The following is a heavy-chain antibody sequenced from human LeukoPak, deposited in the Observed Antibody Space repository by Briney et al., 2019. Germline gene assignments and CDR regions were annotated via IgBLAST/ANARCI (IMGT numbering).Heavy chain of an antibody. D-gene: IGHD3-22*01. CDR1: GYTFTGYY. CDR2: INPNSGGT. CDR3: ARWSSYYYDSSGYLPEYYFDY. V-gene: IGHV1-2*02. Sequence: ASVKASCKASGYTFTGYYMHWVRQAPGQGLEWMGWINPNSGGTNYAQKFQGRVTMTRDTSISTAYMELSRLRSDDTAVYYCARWSSYYYDSSGYLPEYYFDYWGQGTLVTVSS. J-gene: IGHJ4*02.